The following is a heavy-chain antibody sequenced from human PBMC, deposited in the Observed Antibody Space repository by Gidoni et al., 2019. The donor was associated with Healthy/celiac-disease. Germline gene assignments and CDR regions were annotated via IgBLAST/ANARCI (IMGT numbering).Heavy chain of an antibody. CDR1: GFTVGSYA. J-gene: IGHJ4*02. V-gene: IGHV3-30*04. CDR3: ARDREYYDFWSGYAIDY. D-gene: IGHD3-3*01. CDR2: ISYDGSNK. Sequence: QVQLVESGGGGGQPGRSLRLAGAASGFTVGSYAMPWVRQAPGKGLEWVAVISYDGSNKYYADSVKGRFTISRDNSKNTLYLQMNSLRAEDTAVYYCARDREYYDFWSGYAIDYWGQGTLVTVSS.